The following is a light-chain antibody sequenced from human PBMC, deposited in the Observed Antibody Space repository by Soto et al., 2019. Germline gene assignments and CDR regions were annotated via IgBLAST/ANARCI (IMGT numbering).Light chain of an antibody. CDR2: GAS. Sequence: EIVMTQSPSTLSVSPGERATLSCRASQSVSSKLAWYQQKPGQAPRLLIYGASTRATGVPGRVSGSGSGTDFTLTISRLEPEDFAVYYCQQYNNWPITFGQGTRLEI. J-gene: IGKJ5*01. CDR3: QQYNNWPIT. CDR1: QSVSSK. V-gene: IGKV3-15*01.